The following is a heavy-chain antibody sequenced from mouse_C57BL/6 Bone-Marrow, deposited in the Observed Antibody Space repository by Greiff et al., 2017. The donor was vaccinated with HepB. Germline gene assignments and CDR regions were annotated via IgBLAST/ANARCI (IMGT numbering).Heavy chain of an antibody. CDR3: ARRGGSRFDY. Sequence: EVQLQQSGPELVKPGASVKISCKASGYTFTDYYMNWVKQSHGKSLEWIGDINPNNGGTSYNQKFKGKATLTVDKSSSTAYMELRSLTSEDSAVYYCARRGGSRFDYWGQGTTLTVSS. D-gene: IGHD1-1*01. CDR2: INPNNGGT. V-gene: IGHV1-26*01. CDR1: GYTFTDYY. J-gene: IGHJ2*01.